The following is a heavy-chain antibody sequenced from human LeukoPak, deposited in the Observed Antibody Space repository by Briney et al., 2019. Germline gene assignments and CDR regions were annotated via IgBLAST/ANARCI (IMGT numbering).Heavy chain of an antibody. J-gene: IGHJ6*03. Sequence: SETLSLTCAVYGGSFSGCYWSWIRQPPGKGLEWIGEINHSGSTNYNPSLKSRVTISVDTSKNQFSLKLSSVTAADTAVYYCARDGSGNYYYYMDVWGKGTTVTVSS. D-gene: IGHD3-10*01. CDR1: GGSFSGCY. CDR2: INHSGST. CDR3: ARDGSGNYYYYMDV. V-gene: IGHV4-34*01.